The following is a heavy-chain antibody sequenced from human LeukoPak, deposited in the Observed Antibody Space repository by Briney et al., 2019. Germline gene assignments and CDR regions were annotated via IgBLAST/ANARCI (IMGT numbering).Heavy chain of an antibody. D-gene: IGHD3-16*01. CDR2: INHSGST. CDR3: ARGRSDYIWGSYSGAFDI. CDR1: GGSFSGYY. Sequence: PSETLSLTCAVYGGSFSGYYWSWIRQPPGKGLEWIGEINHSGSTNYNPSLKSRVTISVDTSKNQFSLKLSSVTAADTAVYYCARGRSDYIWGSYSGAFDIWGQGTIVTVSS. V-gene: IGHV4-34*01. J-gene: IGHJ3*02.